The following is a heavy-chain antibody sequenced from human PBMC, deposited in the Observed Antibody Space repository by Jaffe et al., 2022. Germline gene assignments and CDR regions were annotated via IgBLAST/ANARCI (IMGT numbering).Heavy chain of an antibody. CDR1: GFTFDDYA. V-gene: IGHV3-9*01. J-gene: IGHJ4*02. CDR3: AKGNWNFSPEYYFDY. D-gene: IGHD1-7*01. Sequence: EVQLVESGGGLVQPGRSLRLSCAASGFTFDDYAMHWVRQAPGKGLEWVSGISWNSGSIGYADSVKGRFTISRDNAKNSLYLQMNSLRAEDTALYYCAKGNWNFSPEYYFDYWGQGTLVTVSS. CDR2: ISWNSGSI.